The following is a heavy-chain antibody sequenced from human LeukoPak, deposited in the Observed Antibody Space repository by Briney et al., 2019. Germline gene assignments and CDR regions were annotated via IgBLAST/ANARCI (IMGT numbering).Heavy chain of an antibody. CDR1: GGSISSSSYY. CDR3: ARDRITALSYYYGSGSLFDY. Sequence: ASETLSLTCTVSGGSISSSSYYWGWIRQPPGKGLEWIGSIYYSGSTYYNPSLTSRVTISVDTSKNQFSLKLSSVTAADTAVYYCARDRITALSYYYGSGSLFDYWGQGTLVTVSS. J-gene: IGHJ4*02. D-gene: IGHD3-10*01. V-gene: IGHV4-39*07. CDR2: IYYSGST.